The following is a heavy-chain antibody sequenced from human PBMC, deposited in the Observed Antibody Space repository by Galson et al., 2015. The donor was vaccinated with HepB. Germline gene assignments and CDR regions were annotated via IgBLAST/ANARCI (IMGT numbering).Heavy chain of an antibody. CDR3: ARMSQRGSGRDY. CDR1: GGTFSSYA. CDR2: IIPIFGTA. D-gene: IGHD3-10*01. V-gene: IGHV1-69*13. J-gene: IGHJ4*02. Sequence: SVKVSCKASGGTFSSYAISWVRQAPGQGLEWMGGIIPIFGTANYAQKFQGRVTITADESTSTAYMELSSLRSEDTAVYYCARMSQRGSGRDYWGQGTLVTVSS.